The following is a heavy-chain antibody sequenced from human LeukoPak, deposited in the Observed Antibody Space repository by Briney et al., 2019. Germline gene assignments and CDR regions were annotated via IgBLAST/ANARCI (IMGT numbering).Heavy chain of an antibody. D-gene: IGHD2-15*01. V-gene: IGHV4-59*01. CDR2: VYYSGST. CDR1: GDSISGSY. CDR3: ARIHRYCSGGACYVLDN. J-gene: IGHJ4*02. Sequence: SETLSLTCTVSGDSISGSYWGWIRQPPGRGLEWIGYVYYSGSTNYNPSFKSRITISVDTSRNQFSLQLSSVTAADTAVYYCARIHRYCSGGACYVLDNWGQGTLVAVSS.